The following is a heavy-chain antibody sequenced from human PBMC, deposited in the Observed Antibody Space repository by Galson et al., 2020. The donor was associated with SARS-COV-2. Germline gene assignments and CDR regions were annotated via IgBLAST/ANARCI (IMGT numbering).Heavy chain of an antibody. CDR2: IWYDGSNK. D-gene: IGHD3-16*01. CDR1: GFTFSSYG. Sequence: GGSLRLSCAASGFTFSSYGMHWVRQAPGKGLEWVAVIWYDGSNKYYADSVKGRFTISRDNSKNTLYLQMNSLRAEDTAVYYCAKDGGNKASLDYWGQGTLVTVSS. CDR3: AKDGGNKASLDY. J-gene: IGHJ4*02. V-gene: IGHV3-33*06.